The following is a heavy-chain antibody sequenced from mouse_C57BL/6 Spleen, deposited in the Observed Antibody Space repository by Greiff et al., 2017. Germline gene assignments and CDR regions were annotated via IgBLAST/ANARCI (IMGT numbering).Heavy chain of an antibody. CDR3: AGGSSYGGDY. CDR2: IHPNSGST. V-gene: IGHV1-64*01. D-gene: IGHD1-1*01. J-gene: IGHJ2*01. CDR1: GYTFTSYW. Sequence: VQLQQPGAELVKPGASVKLSCKASGYTFTSYWMHWVKQRPGQGLEWIGMIHPNSGSTNYNEKFKSKDTLTVDKSTSTDYMQLSSLTSEDSAVYYCAGGSSYGGDYWGQGTTLTVSS.